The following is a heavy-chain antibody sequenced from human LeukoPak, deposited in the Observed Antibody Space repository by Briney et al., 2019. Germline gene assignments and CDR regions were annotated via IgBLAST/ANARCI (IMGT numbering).Heavy chain of an antibody. D-gene: IGHD3-3*01. Sequence: PSETLSLTCTVSGGSISIYYWSWIRQPPGKGLEWIGYIYYSGSTNYNPSLKSRVTISVDTSKNQFSLKLSSVTAADTAVYYCARTYYDFWSGPNGFDPWGQGTLVTVSS. CDR3: ARTYYDFWSGPNGFDP. CDR1: GGSISIYY. CDR2: IYYSGST. V-gene: IGHV4-59*01. J-gene: IGHJ5*02.